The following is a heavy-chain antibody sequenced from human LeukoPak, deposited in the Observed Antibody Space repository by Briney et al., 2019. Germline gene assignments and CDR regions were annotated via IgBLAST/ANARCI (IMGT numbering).Heavy chain of an antibody. D-gene: IGHD6-19*01. CDR2: AYYSGST. CDR1: GFTFSNAW. J-gene: IGHJ5*02. CDR3: ARNSAVATSRSWFDP. Sequence: GSLRLSCAASGFTFSNAWMSWVRQPPGKGLEWIGYAYYSGSTTYNPSLESRVTISVDTSKNQFSLKLTAVTAADTAVYYCARNSAVATSRSWFDPWGQGTLVTVSS. V-gene: IGHV4-59*08.